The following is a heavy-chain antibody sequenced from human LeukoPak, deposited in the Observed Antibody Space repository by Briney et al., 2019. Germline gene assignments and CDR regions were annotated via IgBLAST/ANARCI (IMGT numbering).Heavy chain of an antibody. V-gene: IGHV3-48*01. D-gene: IGHD1-26*01. CDR1: GFTFSSYS. Sequence: GGSLRLSCAASGFTFSSYSMNWVRQAPGKGLEWVSYISSSSSTIYYADSVKGRFTISRDNSKNTLYLQMNSLRAEDTAVYYCARRYSGSPPLGFDYWGQGTLVTVSS. CDR3: ARRYSGSPPLGFDY. CDR2: ISSSSSTI. J-gene: IGHJ4*02.